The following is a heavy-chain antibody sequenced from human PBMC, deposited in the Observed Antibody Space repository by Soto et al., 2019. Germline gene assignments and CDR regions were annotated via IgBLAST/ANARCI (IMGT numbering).Heavy chain of an antibody. Sequence: SETLSLTCIVSGGSITSYHWSWIRQPPGKGLEWIGYIYYRGNTNYNPSLKSRVTISVDRSKNQFSLKVSSVTAADTAVYYCARVDTVAGNFDFWGQGTLVTVYS. CDR1: GGSITSYH. J-gene: IGHJ4*02. D-gene: IGHD6-19*01. CDR3: ARVDTVAGNFDF. V-gene: IGHV4-59*01. CDR2: IYYRGNT.